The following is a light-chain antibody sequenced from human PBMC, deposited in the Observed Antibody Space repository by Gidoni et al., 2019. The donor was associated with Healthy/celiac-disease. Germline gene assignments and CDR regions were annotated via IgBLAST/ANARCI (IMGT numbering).Light chain of an antibody. J-gene: IGKJ1*01. V-gene: IGKV1-39*01. CDR3: RQSYSTPWT. CDR1: QSISSY. CDR2: AAS. Sequence: DIQMTQSPSTLSASVGDRVTITCRASQSISSYLYWYQQKTAKAPKLLIYAASSLQSGVPSRFSGSGSGADFTLTISSLLPEDFAAYYCRQSYSTPWTFGQGTKVEIK.